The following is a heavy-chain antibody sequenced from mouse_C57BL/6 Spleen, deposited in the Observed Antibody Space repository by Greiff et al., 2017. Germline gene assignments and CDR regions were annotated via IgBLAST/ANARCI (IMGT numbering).Heavy chain of an antibody. V-gene: IGHV5-9-1*02. J-gene: IGHJ4*01. D-gene: IGHD4-1*01. CDR3: RLTGNFPDYAMDY. CDR1: GFTFSSSA. Sequence: EVNVVESGEGLVKPGGSLKLSCAASGFTFSSSAMSWVRQTPEKRLEWVAYISSGGDYIYYADTVKGRFTISRDNARNTLYLQMSSLKSEDTAMYYCRLTGNFPDYAMDYWGQGTSVTVSS. CDR2: ISSGGDYI.